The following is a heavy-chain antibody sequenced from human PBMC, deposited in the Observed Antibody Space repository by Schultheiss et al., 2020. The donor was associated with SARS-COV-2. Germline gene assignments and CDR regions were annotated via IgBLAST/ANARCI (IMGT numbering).Heavy chain of an antibody. CDR2: IYTSGST. D-gene: IGHD3-9*01. Sequence: SETLSLTCTVSGGSISSYYWSWIRQPAGKGLEWIGRIYTSGSTNYNPSLKSRVTMSVDTSKNQFSLKLSSVTAADTAVYYCARVWPARFDWLFGGYYYYGMDVWGQGTTVTVSS. CDR1: GGSISSYY. V-gene: IGHV4-4*07. J-gene: IGHJ6*02. CDR3: ARVWPARFDWLFGGYYYYGMDV.